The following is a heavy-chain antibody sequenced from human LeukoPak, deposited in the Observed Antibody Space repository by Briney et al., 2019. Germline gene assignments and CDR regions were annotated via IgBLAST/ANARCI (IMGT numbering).Heavy chain of an antibody. D-gene: IGHD4-23*01. Sequence: SVKVSCKAPGGTFSSYAISWVRQAPGQGLEWMGGIIPIFDTPNYAQRFQGRVTITTDESTSIAYMELSSLRSEDTAMYYCARDLPDFSLRISSGGFDIWGQGTMVTVSS. J-gene: IGHJ3*02. CDR1: GGTFSSYA. CDR2: IIPIFDTP. CDR3: ARDLPDFSLRISSGGFDI. V-gene: IGHV1-69*05.